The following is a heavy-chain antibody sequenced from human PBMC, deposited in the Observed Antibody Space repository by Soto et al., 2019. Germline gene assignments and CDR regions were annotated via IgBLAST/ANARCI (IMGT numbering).Heavy chain of an antibody. CDR1: GFTFSSYG. V-gene: IGHV3-33*01. D-gene: IGHD3-22*01. J-gene: IGHJ5*02. Sequence: QVQLVESGGGVVQPGRSLRLSCAASGFTFSSYGMHWVRQAPGKGLEWVAVIWYDGSNKYYADSVKGRFTISRDNSKNTLYLQMNSLRAEDTAVYYCARDLGDSSAWFAPWGQGTLVTVSS. CDR2: IWYDGSNK. CDR3: ARDLGDSSAWFAP.